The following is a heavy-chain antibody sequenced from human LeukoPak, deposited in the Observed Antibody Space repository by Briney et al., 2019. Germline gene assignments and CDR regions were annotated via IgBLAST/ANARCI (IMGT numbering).Heavy chain of an antibody. CDR1: GGSISSYY. V-gene: IGHV4-4*07. J-gene: IGHJ4*02. CDR2: INTSGTT. Sequence: SETLSLTCTVSGGSISSYYWSWIRQPAGKGLEWIGRINTSGTTNYNPSLKSRVTMSVDTSKNQFSLKLSSVTAADTAVYYCTSALYSSGWYAYWGQGTLVTVSS. D-gene: IGHD6-19*01. CDR3: TSALYSSGWYAY.